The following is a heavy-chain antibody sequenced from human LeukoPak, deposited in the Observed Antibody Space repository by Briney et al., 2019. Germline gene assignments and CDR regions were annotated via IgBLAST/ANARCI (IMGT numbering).Heavy chain of an antibody. CDR2: ITWNSGSI. J-gene: IGHJ4*02. CDR3: AKGRVIAVAGTVDY. D-gene: IGHD6-19*01. V-gene: IGHV3-9*01. CDR1: GFTFSSYA. Sequence: PGGSLRLSCAASGFTFSSYAMSWVRQAPGKGLEWVSGITWNSGSIGYADSVKGRFTISRDNAENSLYLQMNSLRAEDTALYYCAKGRVIAVAGTVDYWGQGTLVTVSS.